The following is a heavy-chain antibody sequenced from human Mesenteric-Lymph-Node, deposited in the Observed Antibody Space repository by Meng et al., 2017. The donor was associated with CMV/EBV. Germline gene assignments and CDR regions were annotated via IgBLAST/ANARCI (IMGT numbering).Heavy chain of an antibody. CDR1: GFTFSSYA. CDR3: ARDYNDFWSGYYTREYYYYGMDV. D-gene: IGHD3-3*01. J-gene: IGHJ6*02. V-gene: IGHV3-30-3*01. CDR2: ISYDGSNK. Sequence: GGSLRLSCAASGFTFSSYAMHWVRQAPGKGLEWVAVISYDGSNKYYADSVKGRFTISRDNSKNTLYLQMNSLRAEDTAVYYCARDYNDFWSGYYTREYYYYGMDVWGQGTTVTVSS.